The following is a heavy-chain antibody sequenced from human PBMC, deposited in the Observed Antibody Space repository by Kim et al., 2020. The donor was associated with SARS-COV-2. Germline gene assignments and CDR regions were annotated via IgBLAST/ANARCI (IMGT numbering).Heavy chain of an antibody. D-gene: IGHD6-13*01. Sequence: GGSLRLSCAASGFTFSSYSMNWVRQAPGKGLEWVSSISSSSSYIYYADSVKGRFTISRDNAKNSLYLQMNSLRAEDTAVYYCARDHGSWTTFNFDYWGQGTLVTVSS. CDR2: ISSSSSYI. CDR3: ARDHGSWTTFNFDY. J-gene: IGHJ4*02. V-gene: IGHV3-21*01. CDR1: GFTFSSYS.